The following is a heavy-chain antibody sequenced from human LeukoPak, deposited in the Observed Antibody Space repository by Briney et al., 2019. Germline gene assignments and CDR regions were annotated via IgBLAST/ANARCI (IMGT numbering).Heavy chain of an antibody. D-gene: IGHD6-19*01. V-gene: IGHV3-15*01. CDR2: IKSKTDGGTT. Sequence: SGVSLRLSCAASGFTFSSYSMNWVGQAPGKGLEWGGRIKSKTDGGTTDYAAPVKGRFTISSDDSKNTLYLQMNSLKTEDTAVYYCTTDASGWFDYWGQGTLVTVSS. CDR3: TTDASGWFDY. J-gene: IGHJ4*02. CDR1: GFTFSSYS.